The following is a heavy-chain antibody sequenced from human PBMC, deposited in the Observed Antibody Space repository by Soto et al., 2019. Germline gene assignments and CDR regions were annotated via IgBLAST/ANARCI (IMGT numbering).Heavy chain of an antibody. CDR1: GGSFSGYY. Sequence: SETLSLTCAVYGGSFSGYYWSWIRQPPGKGLEWIGEINHSGSTNYNPSLKSRVTISVDTSKNQFSLKLSSVTAVDTAVYYCARHTYFDYWGQGTLVTVSS. V-gene: IGHV4-34*01. J-gene: IGHJ4*02. CDR3: ARHTYFDY. CDR2: INHSGST.